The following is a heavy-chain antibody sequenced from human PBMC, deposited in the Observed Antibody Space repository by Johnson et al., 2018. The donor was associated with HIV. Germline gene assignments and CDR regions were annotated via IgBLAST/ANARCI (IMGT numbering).Heavy chain of an antibody. D-gene: IGHD6-19*01. CDR2: IHTGGST. CDR1: GFTFSRNA. J-gene: IGHJ3*02. CDR3: TVPASIAVAGLGAFDI. V-gene: IGHV3-53*01. Sequence: VQLVESGGGLVQPGGSLKLSCAASGFTFSRNAMHWVRQAPGKGLGWVAVIHTGGSTSYTESFTGRLTPSRDNSKNTRYLQMNRRTAEDTAVYYCTVPASIAVAGLGAFDIWGQGTMVTVSS.